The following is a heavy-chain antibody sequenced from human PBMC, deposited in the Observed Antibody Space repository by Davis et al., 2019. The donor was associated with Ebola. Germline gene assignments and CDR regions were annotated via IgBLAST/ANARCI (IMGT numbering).Heavy chain of an antibody. V-gene: IGHV5-10-1*01. D-gene: IGHD4-11*01. CDR3: AKLNDYSPFDS. Sequence: GESLKISCKGSGYIFTSYWISWVRQMPGKGLEWMGRIDPSDSYTNYSPAFQGRVAVSADKSITTAYLQWSSLKASDTAIYYCAKLNDYSPFDSWGQGTLVTVSS. J-gene: IGHJ4*02. CDR2: IDPSDSYT. CDR1: GYIFTSYW.